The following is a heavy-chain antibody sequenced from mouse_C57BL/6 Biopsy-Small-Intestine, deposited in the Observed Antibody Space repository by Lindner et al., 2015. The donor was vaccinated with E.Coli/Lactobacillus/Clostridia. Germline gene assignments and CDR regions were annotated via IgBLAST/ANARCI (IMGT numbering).Heavy chain of an antibody. CDR1: GYVFSSYW. CDR2: IYPGNGDT. D-gene: IGHD3-2*02. V-gene: IGHV1-80*01. Sequence: VQLQESGAEVVKPGASVKISCKASGYVFSSYWMNWVKQRPGKGLEWIGQIYPGNGDTNYDGKFRGTATLSADTSSNTAYMQLSSLTSEDSAVYFCARWDSSGAIDYWGQGTTLTVSS. J-gene: IGHJ2*01. CDR3: ARWDSSGAIDY.